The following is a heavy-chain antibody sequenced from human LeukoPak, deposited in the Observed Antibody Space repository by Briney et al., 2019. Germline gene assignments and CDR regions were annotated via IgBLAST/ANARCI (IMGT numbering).Heavy chain of an antibody. Sequence: PGGSLRLSCAASGFTFSSYRMHWVRQAPGKGLEWVAVSYDGSNKYYADSVKGRFTISRDNSKNTLYLQMNSLRAEDTAVYYCAKEDYYGSGIYYWGQGTLVTVSS. V-gene: IGHV3-30*18. CDR1: GFTFSSYR. D-gene: IGHD3-10*01. J-gene: IGHJ4*02. CDR2: SYDGSNK. CDR3: AKEDYYGSGIYY.